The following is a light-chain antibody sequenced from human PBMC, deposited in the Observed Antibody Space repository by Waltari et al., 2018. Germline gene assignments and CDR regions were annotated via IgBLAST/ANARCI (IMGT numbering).Light chain of an antibody. V-gene: IGLV1-44*01. CDR1: SSNIGSHT. Sequence: QSVLTQPHSASGTPGQRVTIPCSGSSSNIGSHTVAWYEQFPGMAPRLLIYSNNERPSGVPDRFSGSKSGSSASLTISGLHFEDEADYYCATWDDSLNGRVFGGGTKLTVL. CDR2: SNN. J-gene: IGLJ3*02. CDR3: ATWDDSLNGRV.